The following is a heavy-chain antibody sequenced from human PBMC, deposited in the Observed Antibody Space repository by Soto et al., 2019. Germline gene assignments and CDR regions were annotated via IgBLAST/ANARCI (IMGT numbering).Heavy chain of an antibody. Sequence: GGSLRLSCAASGFTFSSYSMNWVRQAPGKGLEWVSSISSSSSYIYYADSVKGRFTISRDNAKNSLYLQMNSLRAEDTAVYYCARSGMGAGYDYIWGSYRHTHYWGQGTLVTVSS. CDR2: ISSSSSYI. V-gene: IGHV3-21*01. CDR1: GFTFSSYS. CDR3: ARSGMGAGYDYIWGSYRHTHY. J-gene: IGHJ4*02. D-gene: IGHD3-16*02.